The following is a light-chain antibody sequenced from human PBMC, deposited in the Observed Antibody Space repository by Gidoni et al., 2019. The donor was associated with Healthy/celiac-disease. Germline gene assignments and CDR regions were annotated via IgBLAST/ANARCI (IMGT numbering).Light chain of an antibody. CDR2: AAS. CDR1: QGISSY. CDR3: QQLNSYPPGT. J-gene: IGKJ1*01. Sequence: IQLTQFPSFLSASVVDRVTITCRASQGISSYLAWYQQKPGKAPKLLIYAASTLQSGVPSRVSGSGSGKEFTLTISSLQPEDFATYYCQQLNSYPPGTFGQGTKVEIK. V-gene: IGKV1-9*01.